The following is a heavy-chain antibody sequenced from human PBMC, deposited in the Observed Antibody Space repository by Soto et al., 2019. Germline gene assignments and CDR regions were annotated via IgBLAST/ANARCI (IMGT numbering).Heavy chain of an antibody. CDR3: ARDTYYYDSSGYSYFDY. V-gene: IGHV3-30-3*01. J-gene: IGHJ4*02. CDR1: GFTFSSYA. CDR2: ISYDGSNK. D-gene: IGHD3-22*01. Sequence: PVGSLRLSCAASGFTFSSYAMHWVRQAPGKGLEWVAVISYDGSNKYYADSVKGRFTISRDNSKNTLYLQMNSLRAEDTAVYYCARDTYYYDSSGYSYFDYWGQGTLVTVSS.